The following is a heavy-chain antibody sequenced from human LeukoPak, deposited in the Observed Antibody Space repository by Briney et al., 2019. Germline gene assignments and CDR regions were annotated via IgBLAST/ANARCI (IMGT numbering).Heavy chain of an antibody. V-gene: IGHV4-59*08. J-gene: IGHJ4*02. CDR3: ARGRGSGWFYLDY. Sequence: PSETLSLTCTVSGGSIGSYYWSWIRQPPGKGLEWIGFIYYSGSTNYNPSLKSRVTLSVDTSKNQFSLKLSSVTAADTAKYYCARGRGSGWFYLDYWGQGTLVTVSS. CDR1: GGSIGSYY. D-gene: IGHD6-19*01. CDR2: IYYSGST.